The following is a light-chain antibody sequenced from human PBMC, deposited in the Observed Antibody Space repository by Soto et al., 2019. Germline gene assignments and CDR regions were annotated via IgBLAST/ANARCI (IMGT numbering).Light chain of an antibody. J-gene: IGLJ2*01. V-gene: IGLV2-14*03. CDR1: SSDVVNYNY. CDR3: SSFTTTSTLVV. CDR2: DVT. Sequence: QSALTQPASVSGSPGQSITISCTGSSSDVVNYNYVSWYQQHPGKAPKLMIFDVTFRPSWVSNRFSGSKSGSTASLTISGLQPEDEAYYYCSSFTTTSTLVVFGGGTKLTVL.